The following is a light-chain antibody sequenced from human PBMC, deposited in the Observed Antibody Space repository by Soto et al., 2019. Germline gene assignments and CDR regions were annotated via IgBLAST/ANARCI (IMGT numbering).Light chain of an antibody. CDR3: QSYDSRNVV. CDR2: EDN. CDR1: SGSIASNY. V-gene: IGLV6-57*04. Sequence: NFMLTQPHSVSESPGKTVTISCTRSSGSIASNYVQWYQQRPGSAPTTVIYEDNQRPSGVPDRFSGSIDSSSNSASLTISRLKTEDEADYYCQSYDSRNVVFGGGTKVTVL. J-gene: IGLJ2*01.